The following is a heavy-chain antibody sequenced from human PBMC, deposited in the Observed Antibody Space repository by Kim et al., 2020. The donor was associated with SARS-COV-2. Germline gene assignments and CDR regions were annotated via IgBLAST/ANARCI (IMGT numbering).Heavy chain of an antibody. V-gene: IGHV4-4*07. D-gene: IGHD3-16*02. CDR2: TSGAT. CDR3: ASALGH. J-gene: IGHJ4*02. Sequence: TSGATNYVPSLQSRVTMSVDMSKNQYSMRLSSVTAADTAVYYCASALGHWGQGTLVTVSS.